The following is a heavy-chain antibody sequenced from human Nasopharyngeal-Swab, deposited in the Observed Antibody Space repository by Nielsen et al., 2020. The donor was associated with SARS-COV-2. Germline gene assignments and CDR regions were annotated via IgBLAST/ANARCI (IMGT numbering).Heavy chain of an antibody. Sequence: WIRQPPGKGLEWVSYISSSSSTIYYADSVKGRFTISRDNAKNSLYLQMNSLRDEDTAVYYCARRDTAMVLTDYWGQGTWSPSPQ. CDR3: ARRDTAMVLTDY. V-gene: IGHV3-48*02. D-gene: IGHD5-18*01. J-gene: IGHJ4*02. CDR2: ISSSSSTI.